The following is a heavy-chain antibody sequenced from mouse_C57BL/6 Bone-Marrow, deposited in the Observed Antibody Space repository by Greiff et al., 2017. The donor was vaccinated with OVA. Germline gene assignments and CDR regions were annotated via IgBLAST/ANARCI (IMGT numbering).Heavy chain of an antibody. CDR3: ARQFYWYFDV. J-gene: IGHJ1*03. CDR1: GYTFTSYW. CDR2: IHPNSGST. V-gene: IGHV1-64*01. Sequence: VQLQQPGAELVKPGASVKLSCKASGYTFTSYWMHWVKQRPGQGLEWIGMIHPNSGSTNYNEKFKSKATLTVDKSSSTAYMQLSSLTSEVSAVYYCARQFYWYFDVWGTGTTVTVSS.